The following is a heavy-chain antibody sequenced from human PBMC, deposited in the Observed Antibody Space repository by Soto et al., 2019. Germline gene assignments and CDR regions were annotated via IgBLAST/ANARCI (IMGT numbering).Heavy chain of an antibody. V-gene: IGHV3-23*01. CDR3: AKPSHGGDYMGSFDS. CDR1: GFIFYYYA. J-gene: IGHJ4*02. Sequence: PGGSRRRSWATSGFIFYYYAINWVRQVPGKGLEWVSGMSGRGGRGFYAESLKGRFTMSRDNSKSTAYLQMTNLGVEDTAIYYCAKPSHGGDYMGSFDSWGQGALVTVSS. CDR2: MSGRGGRG. D-gene: IGHD4-17*01.